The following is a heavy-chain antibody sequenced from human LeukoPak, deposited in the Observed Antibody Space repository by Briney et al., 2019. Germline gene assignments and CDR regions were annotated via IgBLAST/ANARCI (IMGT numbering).Heavy chain of an antibody. Sequence: GRSLRLSCAASGFTFSSYAMHWVRQAPGKGLEWVAVISYDGSNKYYADSVKGRFTISRDNSKNSLHLQMNSLRVEDTAVYYCARGAGYNYPYYFDYWGQGTLVTVSS. D-gene: IGHD5-24*01. CDR3: ARGAGYNYPYYFDY. V-gene: IGHV3-30-3*01. J-gene: IGHJ4*02. CDR2: ISYDGSNK. CDR1: GFTFSSYA.